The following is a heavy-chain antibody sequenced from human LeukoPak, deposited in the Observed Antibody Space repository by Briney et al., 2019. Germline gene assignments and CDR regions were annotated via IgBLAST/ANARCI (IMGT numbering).Heavy chain of an antibody. V-gene: IGHV2-70*04. CDR2: IDWDDDK. CDR1: GFSLSTSGMR. J-gene: IGHJ4*02. D-gene: IGHD6-19*01. Sequence: ESGPALLKPTQTLTLTCTFSGFSLSTSGMRVSWIRQPPGKALEWLARIDWDDDKFYSTSLKTRLTISKDTSKNQVVLTMTNMDPVDTATYYCAWKSSYSSGWDWGQGTLVTVSS. CDR3: AWKSSYSSGWD.